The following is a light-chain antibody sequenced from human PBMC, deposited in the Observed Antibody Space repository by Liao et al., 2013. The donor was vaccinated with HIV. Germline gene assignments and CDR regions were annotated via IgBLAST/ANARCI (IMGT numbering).Light chain of an antibody. CDR1: NIGSKS. Sequence: SYVLTQPPSVSVAPGKTARIVCGGNNIGSKSVHWYQQKPGQAPVLVIYYDSDRPSGIPERFSGSNSGNTATLTISRVEAGDEADYHCQVWDNNSDHPVFGGGTKLTVL. J-gene: IGLJ3*02. CDR2: YDS. V-gene: IGLV3-21*01. CDR3: QVWDNNSDHPV.